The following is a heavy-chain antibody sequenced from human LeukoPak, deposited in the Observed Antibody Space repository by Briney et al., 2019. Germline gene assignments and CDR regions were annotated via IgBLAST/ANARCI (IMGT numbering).Heavy chain of an antibody. Sequence: GESLKISCKGAGYIFTSHWISWVRQMPGKGLELMGRIAPSDSYTNYSPSFQGHFTISADKTISTAYLQWSSLKPSDTAMYYCARHRDCSSGACYPDYWGQGTLVTVSS. D-gene: IGHD2-15*01. CDR1: GYIFTSHW. J-gene: IGHJ4*02. V-gene: IGHV5-10-1*01. CDR2: IAPSDSYT. CDR3: ARHRDCSSGACYPDY.